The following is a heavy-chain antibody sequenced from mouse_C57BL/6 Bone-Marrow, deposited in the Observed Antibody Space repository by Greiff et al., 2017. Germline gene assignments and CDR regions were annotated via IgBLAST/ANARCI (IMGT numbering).Heavy chain of an antibody. CDR3: ARSPHYYGSSYPWYFDV. V-gene: IGHV1-64*01. CDR1: GYTFTSYW. CDR2: IHPNSGST. D-gene: IGHD1-1*01. J-gene: IGHJ1*03. Sequence: QVQLQQPGAELVKPGASVKLSCKASGYTFTSYWMHWVKQRPGQGLEWIGMIHPNSGSTNYNEKFKSKATLTVDKSSSTAYRQLSSLTSEDSAVYYCARSPHYYGSSYPWYFDVWGTGTTVTVSS.